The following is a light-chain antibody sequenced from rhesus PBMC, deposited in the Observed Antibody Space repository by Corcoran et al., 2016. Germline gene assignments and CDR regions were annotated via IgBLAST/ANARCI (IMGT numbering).Light chain of an antibody. Sequence: DIQMTQSPSSLSASVGDRVTITCRASQGINTYLNWYQQKPGKAPKRLSYAASSLESGVPSRFSGIGSGTDFTLTIRSLQPEDFATYYCLQYTSDPLTFGGGTKVEIK. CDR3: LQYTSDPLT. V-gene: IGKV1-43*02. CDR1: QGINTY. CDR2: AAS. J-gene: IGKJ4*01.